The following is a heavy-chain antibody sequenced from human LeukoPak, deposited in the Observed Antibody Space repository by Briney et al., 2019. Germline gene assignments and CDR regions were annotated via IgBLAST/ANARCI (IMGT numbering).Heavy chain of an antibody. D-gene: IGHD1-1*01. CDR3: ARDGMPFDW. Sequence: GGSLRLSCAASGFTFSSYAVSWVRQAPGKGLEWVANINQDGTEKYYVDSVKGRFTISRDNAKNSLSLQMNSLRVEDTAVYYCARDGMPFDWWGQGNLVTVSS. V-gene: IGHV3-7*04. CDR2: INQDGTEK. J-gene: IGHJ4*02. CDR1: GFTFSSYA.